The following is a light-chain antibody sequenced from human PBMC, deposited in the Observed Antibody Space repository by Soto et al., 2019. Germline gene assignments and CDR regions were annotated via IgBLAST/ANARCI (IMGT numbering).Light chain of an antibody. Sequence: EIVLTQSPGTLSLSPGERATLSCRASQSVSNNYVAWYQQKPGQAPRLLIYGASSRATGTPDRFSGSGSGTDFTLTISRLEPEDFAVYYCQQYGSSPRTFGQGTEVDIK. CDR2: GAS. V-gene: IGKV3-20*01. J-gene: IGKJ1*01. CDR3: QQYGSSPRT. CDR1: QSVSNNY.